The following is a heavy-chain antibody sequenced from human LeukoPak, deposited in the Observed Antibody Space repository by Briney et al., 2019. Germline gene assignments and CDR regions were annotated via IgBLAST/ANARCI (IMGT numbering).Heavy chain of an antibody. J-gene: IGHJ4*02. CDR2: ISGDGSST. CDR3: ARDNNWNYPDY. Sequence: GGSLRLSCAASGFTFSDHYMHWVRQAPGKGLVWVSRISGDGSSTRYADSVKGRFTISRDNAKNTLFLQMNSLRAEDTAVYYCARDNNWNYPDYWGQGTLVTVSS. CDR1: GFTFSDHY. V-gene: IGHV3-74*01. D-gene: IGHD1-7*01.